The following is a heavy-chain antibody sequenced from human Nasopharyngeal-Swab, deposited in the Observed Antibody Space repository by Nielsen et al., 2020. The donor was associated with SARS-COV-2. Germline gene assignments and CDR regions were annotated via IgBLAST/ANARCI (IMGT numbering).Heavy chain of an antibody. V-gene: IGHV3-11*01. J-gene: IGHJ6*03. D-gene: IGHD6-19*01. CDR3: ARGRGPWGIAVVEYYYMDV. CDR2: ISSSGSTI. Sequence: GESLKISCAASGFTFSDYYMSWIRQAPGKGPEWVSYISSSGSTIYYADSVKGRFTISRDNAKNSLYLQMNSLRAEDTAVYYCARGRGPWGIAVVEYYYMDVWGKGTTVTVSS. CDR1: GFTFSDYY.